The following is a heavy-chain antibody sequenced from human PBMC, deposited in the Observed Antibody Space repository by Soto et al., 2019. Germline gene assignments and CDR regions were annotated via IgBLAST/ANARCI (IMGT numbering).Heavy chain of an antibody. CDR3: AGPDLNDSSNSNWGDAFDI. CDR1: GYTFTSYA. V-gene: IGHV1-3*01. CDR2: INAGNGNT. D-gene: IGHD4-4*01. Sequence: GASVKVSCKASGYTFTSYAMHWVRQAPGQRLEWMGWINAGNGNTKYSQKFQGRVTITRDTSASTAYMELSSLRSEDTAVYYCAGPDLNDSSNSNWGDAFDIWGQGTMVTVSS. J-gene: IGHJ3*02.